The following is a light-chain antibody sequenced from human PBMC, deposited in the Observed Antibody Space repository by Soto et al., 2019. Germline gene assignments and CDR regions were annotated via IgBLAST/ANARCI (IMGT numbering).Light chain of an antibody. CDR2: CAS. V-gene: IGKV3-15*01. CDR3: QQYNNWPPWT. J-gene: IGKJ1*01. Sequence: EIGMTQSAATLSVSPGERATLSWGASQSVSSNLAWYQQKPGQAPRLPIYCASTRATGIPARFSGSGSGTEFTLTISSLQSEDFAVYYCQQYNNWPPWTFGQGTQGGYQ. CDR1: QSVSSN.